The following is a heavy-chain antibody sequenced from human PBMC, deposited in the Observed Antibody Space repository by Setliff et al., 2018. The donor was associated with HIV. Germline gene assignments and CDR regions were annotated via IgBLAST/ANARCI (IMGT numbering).Heavy chain of an antibody. CDR3: ARVRERIAVTGSDDAFDI. CDR2: IISMFGTT. V-gene: IGHV1-69*06. D-gene: IGHD6-19*01. Sequence: GASVNVSCKASGGTVSSSAFSWVRQAPGQGLEWMGGIISMFGTTDYAQRFQGRLTMPPDTSTITPDMELRSLRSDDTAVYYCARVRERIAVTGSDDAFDIWGPGTAVTVSS. J-gene: IGHJ3*02. CDR1: GGTVSSSA.